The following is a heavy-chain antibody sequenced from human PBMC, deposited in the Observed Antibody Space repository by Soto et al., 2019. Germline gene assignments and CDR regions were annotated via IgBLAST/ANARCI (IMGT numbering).Heavy chain of an antibody. J-gene: IGHJ6*02. Sequence: SETPSLTCPFSCGPVRSGSYQWAWIRQPPWKGLEWIGYIHVSGSTNDNPSLKGRVTMSIDTSKNQFSLKLSSVTAADTAVYYCARDGHGMDVWGQGTKVTVSS. CDR2: IHVSGST. V-gene: IGHV4-61*01. CDR3: ARDGHGMDV. CDR1: CGPVRSGSYQ.